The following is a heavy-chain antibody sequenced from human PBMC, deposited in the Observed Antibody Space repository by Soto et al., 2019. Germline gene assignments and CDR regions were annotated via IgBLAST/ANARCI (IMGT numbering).Heavy chain of an antibody. CDR1: GFTFSAYA. V-gene: IGHV3-48*02. CDR2: ISSRSDTL. CDR3: ARDCSGGSCYPGMDV. Sequence: GGSLRLSCEGSGFTFSAYAMNWVRQAPGKGLEWVSYISSRSDTLYYADSVKGRFTISRDNAKNSVYLQVNNLRDEDTAVYYCARDCSGGSCYPGMDVWGQGTTVTVSS. D-gene: IGHD2-15*01. J-gene: IGHJ6*02.